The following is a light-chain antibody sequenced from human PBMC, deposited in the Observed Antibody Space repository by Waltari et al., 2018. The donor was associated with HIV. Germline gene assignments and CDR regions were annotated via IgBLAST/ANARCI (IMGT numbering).Light chain of an antibody. V-gene: IGLV1-47*01. CDR2: AND. Sequence: QSVLTQPPSASGTPGQRVTISCSGSSSNIGSNYVYWYQQLPGTAPKLFIYANDRRPSGVPARFSGSRSGTSASLSISGLRSEDEGDYYCATWDDSLNGRIFGGGTKLTV. CDR1: SSNIGSNY. J-gene: IGLJ2*01. CDR3: ATWDDSLNGRI.